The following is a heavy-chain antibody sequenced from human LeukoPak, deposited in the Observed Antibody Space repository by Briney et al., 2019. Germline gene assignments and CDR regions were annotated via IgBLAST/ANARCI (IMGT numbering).Heavy chain of an antibody. CDR2: ISSRSSTI. CDR1: GFTFSSYS. CDR3: ARDQPFAVTPLYYFDS. V-gene: IGHV3-48*01. J-gene: IGHJ4*02. Sequence: GGSLRLSCAASGFTFSSYSMNWVRQAPGKGLEWVSYISSRSSTIYYADSVKGRFTISRDNAKNSLFLQMNSLRAEDTAVYYCARDQPFAVTPLYYFDSWGQGTLVTVSS. D-gene: IGHD4-17*01.